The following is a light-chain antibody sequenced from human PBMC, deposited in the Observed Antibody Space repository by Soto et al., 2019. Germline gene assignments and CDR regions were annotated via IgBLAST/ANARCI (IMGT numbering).Light chain of an antibody. CDR1: QTVSTF. J-gene: IGKJ4*01. CDR2: RAS. V-gene: IGKV1-39*01. CDR3: QQYHSTRLT. Sequence: DIQMTQSPPSLSASVGDRVSLTCRASQTVSTFVNWYQHKPGQAPTVLIHRASILQSGVPSRFIGSGDGTDFTLTISSLQAEDVAVYYCQQYHSTRLTFGGGTKVDIK.